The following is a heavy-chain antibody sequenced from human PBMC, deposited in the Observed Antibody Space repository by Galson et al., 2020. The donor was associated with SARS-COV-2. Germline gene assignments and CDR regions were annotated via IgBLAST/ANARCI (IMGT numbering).Heavy chain of an antibody. CDR3: AIQKYYYSGSGYFFDF. Sequence: ASETLSLTCTVSGGPINSGSYSWAWIRQPPGKGLEWIGSIYYSGNTYYNPSLESRVAISVDTSKNQFSLNVNSVTAADTAVYYCAIQKYYYSGSGYFFDFWGQGTMVTVSS. D-gene: IGHD3-22*01. J-gene: IGHJ3*01. CDR2: IYYSGNT. CDR1: GGPINSGSYS. V-gene: IGHV4-39*07.